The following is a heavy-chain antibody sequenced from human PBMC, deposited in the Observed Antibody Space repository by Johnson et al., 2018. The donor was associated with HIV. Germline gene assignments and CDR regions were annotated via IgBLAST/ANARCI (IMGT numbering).Heavy chain of an antibody. Sequence: VQLVESGGGLVQPGGSLRLSCAASGFTFSSYWMHWVRQAPGKGLVWVSRINSDGSSTRYADSVKGRFTISRDNAKNTLYLQMNSLVAEDTAVYYCARPEWELDGFEIGGQGTMVTVSS. V-gene: IGHV3-74*02. D-gene: IGHD1-26*01. CDR1: GFTFSSYW. J-gene: IGHJ3*02. CDR3: ARPEWELDGFEI. CDR2: INSDGSST.